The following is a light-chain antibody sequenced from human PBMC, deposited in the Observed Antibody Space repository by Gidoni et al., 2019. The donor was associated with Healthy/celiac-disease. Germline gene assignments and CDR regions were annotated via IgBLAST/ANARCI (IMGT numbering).Light chain of an antibody. Sequence: QSVLTQPPSVSEAPGQRVTISCTGSSSNIGAGYDAHWYQPLPGTAPKLLIYGNSNRPSGVPDRFSGSKSGTSASLAITGLQAEDEADYYCQSYDSSLSGFYVFGTGTKVTVL. CDR1: SSNIGAGYD. CDR3: QSYDSSLSGFYV. J-gene: IGLJ1*01. V-gene: IGLV1-40*01. CDR2: GNS.